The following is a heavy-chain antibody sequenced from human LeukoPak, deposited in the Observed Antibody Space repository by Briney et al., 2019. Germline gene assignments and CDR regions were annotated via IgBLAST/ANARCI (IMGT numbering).Heavy chain of an antibody. Sequence: SETLSLTCSVSGASIRSHYWSWIQQPPGKALEWIGYIHYSGNTKYNPSLRSRVAISVDTSKNQFFLNLTSVTATDTGVYYCASLGSGSSYAVSPFDIWGQGTMVTVSS. J-gene: IGHJ3*02. CDR2: IHYSGNT. CDR3: ASLGSGSSYAVSPFDI. CDR1: GASIRSHY. D-gene: IGHD1-26*01. V-gene: IGHV4-59*11.